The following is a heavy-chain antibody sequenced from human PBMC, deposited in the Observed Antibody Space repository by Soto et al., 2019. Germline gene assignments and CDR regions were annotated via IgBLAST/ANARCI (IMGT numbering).Heavy chain of an antibody. CDR3: AREYCSSTSCLNYYYYGMDV. D-gene: IGHD2-2*01. Sequence: PGGSLRLSCAASGFTFSSYSMNWVRQAPGKGLEWVSYISSSSSTIYYADSVKGRFTISRDNAKNSLYLQMNSLRDEDTAVYYCAREYCSSTSCLNYYYYGMDVWGQGTTVTVSS. CDR2: ISSSSSTI. V-gene: IGHV3-48*02. CDR1: GFTFSSYS. J-gene: IGHJ6*02.